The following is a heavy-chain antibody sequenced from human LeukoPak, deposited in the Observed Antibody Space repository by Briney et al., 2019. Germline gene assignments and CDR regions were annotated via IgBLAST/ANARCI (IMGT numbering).Heavy chain of an antibody. Sequence: SETLSLTCTVSGASFSHFYWSWIRQSPGRGLEWIGYVSDSGGTSYNPSLKSRVTLSVDTSKNQFFLNLNSVTAADTAVYYCARHASGWVGELDYWGQGTLVTVSS. CDR3: ARHASGWVGELDY. D-gene: IGHD6-19*01. J-gene: IGHJ4*02. V-gene: IGHV4-59*08. CDR2: VSDSGGT. CDR1: GASFSHFY.